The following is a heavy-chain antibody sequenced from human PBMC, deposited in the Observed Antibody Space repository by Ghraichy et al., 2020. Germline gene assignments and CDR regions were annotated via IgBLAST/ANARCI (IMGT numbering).Heavy chain of an antibody. Sequence: GGSLRLSCAASGFTFSSYGMHWVRQAPGKGLEWVAVISYDGSNKYYADSVKGRFTISRDNSKNTLYLQMNSLRAEDTAVYYCAKDADYYGSDHFDYWGQGTLVTVSS. CDR1: GFTFSSYG. J-gene: IGHJ4*02. CDR3: AKDADYYGSDHFDY. CDR2: ISYDGSNK. V-gene: IGHV3-30*18. D-gene: IGHD3-10*01.